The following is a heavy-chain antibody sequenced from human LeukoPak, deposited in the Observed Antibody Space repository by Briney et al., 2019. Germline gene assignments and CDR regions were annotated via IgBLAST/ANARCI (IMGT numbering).Heavy chain of an antibody. CDR1: GSRFSSYW. CDR3: ARRDGSGSPHFDY. V-gene: IGHV5-51*01. CDR2: IYHGDSDT. D-gene: IGHD3-10*01. Sequence: GESLKISCKGSGSRFSSYWIGWVRQMPGKGLEWMGIIYHGDSDTRYSPSFQGLVTISADKSISTAYLQWSSLKASDTAMYFCARRDGSGSPHFDYWGQGTLVTVSS. J-gene: IGHJ4*02.